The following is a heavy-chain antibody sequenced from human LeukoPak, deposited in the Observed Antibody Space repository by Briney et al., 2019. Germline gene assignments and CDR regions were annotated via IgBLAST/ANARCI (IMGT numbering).Heavy chain of an antibody. CDR3: ARVYGGGYDFRGAFDI. D-gene: IGHD5-12*01. CDR2: VYYTGST. Sequence: KPSETLSLTCTVSGDSLSTYYWIWIRQPPGKGLEYIGYVYYTGSTNYNPSLKSRVTISVDTSKNQFSLKLSSVTAADTAVYYCARVYGGGYDFRGAFDIWGQGTMVTVSS. CDR1: GDSLSTYY. V-gene: IGHV4-59*01. J-gene: IGHJ3*02.